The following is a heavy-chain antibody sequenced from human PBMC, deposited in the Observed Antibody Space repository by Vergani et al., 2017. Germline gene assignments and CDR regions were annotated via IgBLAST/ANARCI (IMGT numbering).Heavy chain of an antibody. D-gene: IGHD5-24*01. CDR3: ARLLRDGYGYFDW. Sequence: QVQLVQSGAEVKKPGASVKVSCKASGYTFTSYDINWVRQATGQGLEWMGWISAYNGNTNYAQKIQGGVTMTTDTSTSTAYMELRSLRSDDTAVYYCARLLRDGYGYFDWWGQGTLVSVSS. CDR1: GYTFTSYD. J-gene: IGHJ4*02. V-gene: IGHV1-18*01. CDR2: ISAYNGNT.